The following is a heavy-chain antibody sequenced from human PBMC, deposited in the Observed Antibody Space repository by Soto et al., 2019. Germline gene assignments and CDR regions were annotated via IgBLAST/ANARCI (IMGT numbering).Heavy chain of an antibody. Sequence: GGPLRLSCVASGFTVDDYAMHWVRQAPGKGLEWVSGISANGDNVDYADSVKGRFTVSRDNAKNSLFLQMNSLRPEDTALYYCAKDMKWGGMTTIHYFDSWGQGT. CDR2: ISANGDNV. D-gene: IGHD4-17*01. CDR3: AKDMKWGGMTTIHYFDS. V-gene: IGHV3-9*01. J-gene: IGHJ4*02. CDR1: GFTVDDYA.